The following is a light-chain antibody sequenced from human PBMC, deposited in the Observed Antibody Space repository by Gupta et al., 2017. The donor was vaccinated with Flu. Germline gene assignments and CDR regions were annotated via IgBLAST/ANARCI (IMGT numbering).Light chain of an antibody. CDR3: QSYDSSLTASV. J-gene: IGLJ2*01. CDR2: DND. V-gene: IGLV1-40*01. Sequence: QHHPGRAPKLLVRDNDNRPSGVPDRFSGSKSGASASLAITGLQTEDEADYYCQSYDSSLTASVFGGGTRLTVL.